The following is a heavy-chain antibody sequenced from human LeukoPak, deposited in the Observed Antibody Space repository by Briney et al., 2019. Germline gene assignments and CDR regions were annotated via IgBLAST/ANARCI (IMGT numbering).Heavy chain of an antibody. CDR1: GFTFRDFH. CDR3: ARAEGYNYPLDY. V-gene: IGHV3-11*01. Sequence: PGGSLRLFCAVSGFTFRDFHQSWIRQAPGKGLEWLSYISGNSRTIYYAHSVKGRFTISRDNAKRSLDLQMNSLRAEDTAVYYCARAEGYNYPLDYWGQGTLVTVSS. J-gene: IGHJ4*02. CDR2: ISGNSRTI. D-gene: IGHD5-24*01.